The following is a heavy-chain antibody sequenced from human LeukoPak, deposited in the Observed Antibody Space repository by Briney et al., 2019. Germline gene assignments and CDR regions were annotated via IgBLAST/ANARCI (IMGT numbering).Heavy chain of an antibody. CDR2: INPNSGGT. CDR1: GYTFTSYG. CDR3: AALDSSGYYYYFDY. J-gene: IGHJ4*02. V-gene: IGHV1-2*02. Sequence: ASVKVSCKASGYTFTSYGISWVRQASGQGLEWMGWINPNSGGTNYAQKFQGRVTMTRDTSISTAYMELSRLRSDDTAVYYCAALDSSGYYYYFDYWGQGTLVTVSS. D-gene: IGHD3-22*01.